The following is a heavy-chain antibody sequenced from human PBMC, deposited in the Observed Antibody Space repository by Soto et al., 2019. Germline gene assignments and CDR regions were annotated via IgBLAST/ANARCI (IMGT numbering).Heavy chain of an antibody. V-gene: IGHV3-23*01. CDR1: GFTFSNYA. J-gene: IGHJ4*02. CDR2: ITGSGGST. CDR3: AKGWMATVTYSDY. Sequence: EMQLLQSGGGLVQPGGSLRLSCAASGFTFSNYAMSWVRQAPGKGLEWVSAITGSGGSTFYADSVKGRFTISRDNSENTLILQMIGLRVEDTAMYYCAKGWMATVTYSDYWGQVTLVTVSS. D-gene: IGHD4-17*01.